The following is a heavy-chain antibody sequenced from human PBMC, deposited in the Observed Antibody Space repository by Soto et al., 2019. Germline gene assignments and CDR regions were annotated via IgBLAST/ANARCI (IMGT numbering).Heavy chain of an antibody. CDR2: INHSGST. V-gene: IGHV4-34*01. CDR1: GGSFSGYY. Sequence: QVQLQQWGAGLLKPSETLSLTCAVYGGSFSGYYWSWIRQPPGKGLEWIGEINHSGSTNYNPSLKSRVTISIDKSKNQFSLTLTSMTAADTAVYYCARELTGYSYGPGEVYWGQGTLVTVSS. J-gene: IGHJ4*02. D-gene: IGHD5-18*01. CDR3: ARELTGYSYGPGEVY.